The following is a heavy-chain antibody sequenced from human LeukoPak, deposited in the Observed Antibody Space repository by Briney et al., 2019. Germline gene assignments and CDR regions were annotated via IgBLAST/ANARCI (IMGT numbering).Heavy chain of an antibody. CDR3: GKASDSLGFYP. J-gene: IGHJ5*02. Sequence: GGSLRLSRSASGFTLSSYAMHWVRQAAGKGLEYVSAISSNGGRTYYAHSLKGRFTICRDNSRNTLYLQMSSLRADDAAVYYCGKASDSLGFYPCGQGTLVTVSS. V-gene: IGHV3-64D*06. D-gene: IGHD3-9*01. CDR2: ISSNGGRT. CDR1: GFTLSSYA.